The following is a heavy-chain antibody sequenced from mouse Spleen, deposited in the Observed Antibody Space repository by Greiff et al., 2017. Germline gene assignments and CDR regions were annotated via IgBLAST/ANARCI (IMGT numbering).Heavy chain of an antibody. CDR2: IDPETGGT. J-gene: IGHJ2*01. V-gene: IGHV1-15*01. D-gene: IGHD2-4*01. CDR3: TRRRDYDWGLFDG. Sequence: QVQLQQSGAELVRPGASVTLSCKASGYTFTDYEMHWVKQTPVHGLEWIGAIDPETGGTAYNQKFKGKTILTADKSSSTAYMELRSLTSEDSAVYYCTRRRDYDWGLFDGWGQGTTLTVSS. CDR1: GYTFTDYE.